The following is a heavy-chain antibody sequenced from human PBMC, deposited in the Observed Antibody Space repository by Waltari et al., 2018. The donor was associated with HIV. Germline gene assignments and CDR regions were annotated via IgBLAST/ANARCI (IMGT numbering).Heavy chain of an antibody. J-gene: IGHJ4*02. D-gene: IGHD3-22*01. CDR2: VSGSGAKS. CDR1: GVAYVSSA. V-gene: IGHV3-23*01. Sequence: EVQLLESGGGLVQPGGSRSLSCAASGVAYVSSAITWVRQSPERGLEWVAAVSGSGAKSFYADSVKGRFTISRDNSKNTVFLQMNSLRAADTAIYYCAKAYYENTAYYYDFWGRGTRVTVSS. CDR3: AKAYYENTAYYYDF.